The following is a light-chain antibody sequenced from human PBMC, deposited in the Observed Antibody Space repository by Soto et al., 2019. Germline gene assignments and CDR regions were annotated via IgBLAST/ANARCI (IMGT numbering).Light chain of an antibody. J-gene: IGKJ3*01. CDR2: GAS. CDR3: QQYNDLPR. V-gene: IGKV3-15*01. Sequence: EIVMTQSPATLSVSPGERATLSCRASQSVSSNLAWYQQKPGQAPRLLIYGASTRATGIPARFSGSGSGTEFTLTISSLRPEDIATYYCQQYNDLPRFGPGTKVDIK. CDR1: QSVSSN.